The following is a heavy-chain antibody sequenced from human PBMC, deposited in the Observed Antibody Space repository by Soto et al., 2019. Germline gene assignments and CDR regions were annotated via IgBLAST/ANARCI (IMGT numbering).Heavy chain of an antibody. D-gene: IGHD5-12*01. CDR2: TYFRSKWCN. J-gene: IGHJ5*02. CDR1: GDSVSSNTAS. CDR3: AKGDNLGPKTGYAFDP. Sequence: SQTLSLTCAISGDSVSSNTASWNWIRQSPSRGLEWLGRTYFRSKWCNDYAVSVKSRIIINPDTSNNQFSLQLNSVTPEDMAVYFCAKGDNLGPKTGYAFDPWGQGIMVTVSS. V-gene: IGHV6-1*01.